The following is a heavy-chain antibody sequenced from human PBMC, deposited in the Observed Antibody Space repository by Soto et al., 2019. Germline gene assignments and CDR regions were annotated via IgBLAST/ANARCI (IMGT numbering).Heavy chain of an antibody. Sequence: QVQLRESGPGLVKPSETLSLTCTVSGGSLSRYFWSWIRQPPGKGLEWIGYIYYSGSTNYNPSLKGRLTILVDTSKNQFSLNLRAATAADTAVYYCAREAVKDDFWSGYYSPYYYYYLDVWGKGTTVTVSS. CDR3: AREAVKDDFWSGYYSPYYYYYLDV. D-gene: IGHD3-3*01. CDR2: IYYSGST. J-gene: IGHJ6*03. CDR1: GGSLSRYF. V-gene: IGHV4-59*01.